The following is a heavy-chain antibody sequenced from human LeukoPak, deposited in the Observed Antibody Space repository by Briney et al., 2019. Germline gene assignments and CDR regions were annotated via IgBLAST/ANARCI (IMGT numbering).Heavy chain of an antibody. D-gene: IGHD1-26*01. CDR2: INPSGGST. Sequence: ASVKVSCKASGYTFTSYYMHWVRQAPGQGLEWMGIINPSGGSTSYPQKFQGRVTMTRDMSTSTVYMELSSLRSEDTAVYYCARWASGGWFDPWGQGTLVTVSS. CDR1: GYTFTSYY. CDR3: ARWASGGWFDP. J-gene: IGHJ5*02. V-gene: IGHV1-46*01.